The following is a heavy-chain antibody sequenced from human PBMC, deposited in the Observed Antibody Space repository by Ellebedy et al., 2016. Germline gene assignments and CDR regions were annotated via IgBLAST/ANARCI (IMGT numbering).Heavy chain of an antibody. D-gene: IGHD6-19*01. CDR1: GGSISSYY. J-gene: IGHJ5*02. CDR3: ARGGQSRAVAPFDP. CDR2: IYHSGST. Sequence: SETLSLTCTVSGGSISSYYWSWIRQPPGKGLEWIGYIYHSGSTYYNPSLKSRVTISVDRSKNQFSLKLSSVTAADTAVYYCARGGQSRAVAPFDPWGQGTLVTVSS. V-gene: IGHV4-59*04.